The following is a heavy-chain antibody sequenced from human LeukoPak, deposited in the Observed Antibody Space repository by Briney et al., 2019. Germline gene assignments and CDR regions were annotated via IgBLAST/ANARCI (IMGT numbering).Heavy chain of an antibody. J-gene: IGHJ3*02. CDR1: GGSFSGYY. Sequence: SETLSLTCAVYGGSFSGYYWIWVRQSPGKGLEWIGDINDSGSSNYHPSLKSRVTISLDTSKTQFSLKLTSVTSADTAVYFCARYVPDYGDYSGGFDIWGQGTMVTVSS. CDR2: INDSGSS. D-gene: IGHD4-17*01. V-gene: IGHV4-34*01. CDR3: ARYVPDYGDYSGGFDI.